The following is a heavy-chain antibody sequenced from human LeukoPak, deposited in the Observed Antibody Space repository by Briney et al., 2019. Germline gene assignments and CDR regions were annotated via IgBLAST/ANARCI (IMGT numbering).Heavy chain of an antibody. V-gene: IGHV1-8*01. CDR3: ARLASSSWPLYYYYGMDV. Sequence: ASVKVSCKASGYTFTSYEINWVRQATGQGLEWMGWMNPNNGNTGYAQKFQGRVTMTRSTSISTAYMELSSLRSEDTAVYYCARLASSSWPLYYYYGMDVWGQGTLVTVSS. CDR1: GYTFTSYE. CDR2: MNPNNGNT. J-gene: IGHJ6*02. D-gene: IGHD6-13*01.